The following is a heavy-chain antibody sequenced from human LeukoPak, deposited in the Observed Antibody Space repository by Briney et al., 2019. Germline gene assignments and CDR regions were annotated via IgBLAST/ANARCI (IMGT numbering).Heavy chain of an antibody. CDR2: IYPGDSDT. CDR3: ARHQWLIRGGGLYSFYAMDV. CDR1: GYSFSNSW. J-gene: IGHJ6*02. V-gene: IGHV5-51*01. Sequence: GESLKFSCKGSGYSFSNSWIGWVRQMPGKGLEWMGIIYPGDSDTRYSPSFQGQVTISADKSISTAYLQWNSLKASDTAMYYCARHQWLIRGGGLYSFYAMDVWGQGTTVTVSS. D-gene: IGHD6-19*01.